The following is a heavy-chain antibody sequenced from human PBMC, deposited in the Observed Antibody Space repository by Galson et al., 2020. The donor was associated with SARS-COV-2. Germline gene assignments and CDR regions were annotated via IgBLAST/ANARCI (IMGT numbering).Heavy chain of an antibody. V-gene: IGHV3-30*01. D-gene: IGHD3-10*01. CDR3: ARDNPLYGSGSYLPDDAFDI. J-gene: IGHJ3*02. CDR2: ISYDGSNK. CDR1: GFTFSSYA. Sequence: ELDAGGSLRLSCAASGFTFSSYAMHWVRQAPGKGLEWVAVISYDGSNKYYADSVKGRFTISRDNSKNTLYLQMNSLRAEDTAVYYCARDNPLYGSGSYLPDDAFDIWGQGTMVTVS.